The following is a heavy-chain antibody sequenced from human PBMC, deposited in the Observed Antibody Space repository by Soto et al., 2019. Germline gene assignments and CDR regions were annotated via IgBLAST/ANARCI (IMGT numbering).Heavy chain of an antibody. CDR1: GYTFTNHG. Sequence: QVQLVQSGAEVKNPGASVKVSCKASGYTFTNHGISWVRQAPGQGLEWMGWISGNDGNTKYAQKLQGRVTMTIDKSTTTAYMELRSLRSDDTAVYYCARRWESSSWYLDYRGQGTLVTVSS. CDR3: ARRWESSSWYLDY. J-gene: IGHJ4*01. V-gene: IGHV1-18*01. D-gene: IGHD6-13*01. CDR2: ISGNDGNT.